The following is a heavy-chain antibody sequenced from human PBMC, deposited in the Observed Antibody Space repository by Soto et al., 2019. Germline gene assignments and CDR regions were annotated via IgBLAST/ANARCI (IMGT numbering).Heavy chain of an antibody. Sequence: SETLSLTCTVSCGSISSGGYYWSWIRQHPGKGLEWIGYIYYSGSTYYSPSFQGQVTISADKSISTTYLHWSSLKASDTAMYYCARQQLVPDFWGQGTLVTVSS. J-gene: IGHJ4*02. CDR1: CGSISSGGYY. V-gene: IGHV4-31*01. CDR2: IYYSGST. D-gene: IGHD6-13*01. CDR3: ARQQLVPDF.